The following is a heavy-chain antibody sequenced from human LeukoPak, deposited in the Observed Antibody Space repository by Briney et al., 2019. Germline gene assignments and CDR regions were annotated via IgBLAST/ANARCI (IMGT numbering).Heavy chain of an antibody. V-gene: IGHV3-23*01. J-gene: IGHJ4*02. CDR2: ISGSGGRT. CDR3: AKDREYSSGWNYYFDS. Sequence: GGSLRLSCAASGFSFNSYAMSWVRQAPGKGLEWVSAISGSGGRTHFADSVKGRFTISRDKSKNTMSLQMNSLRAEDTAVYFCAKDREYSSGWNYYFDSWGQGTLVTVSS. D-gene: IGHD6-25*01. CDR1: GFSFNSYA.